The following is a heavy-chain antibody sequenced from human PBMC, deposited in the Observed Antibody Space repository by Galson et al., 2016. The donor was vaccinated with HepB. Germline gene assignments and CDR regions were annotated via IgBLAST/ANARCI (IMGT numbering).Heavy chain of an antibody. D-gene: IGHD2-2*02. CDR3: AREIPHMVHGGLDY. CDR1: GFTLTHYG. CDR2: IWYDGSYK. Sequence: LRLSCATSGFTLTHYGMLWVRQAPGKGLEWVTVIWYDGSYKYYADSVEGRFTISRDISENTVYLQMNSLRGEDTAVYYCAREIPHMVHGGLDYWGQGTLVTVSS. J-gene: IGHJ4*02. V-gene: IGHV3-33*01.